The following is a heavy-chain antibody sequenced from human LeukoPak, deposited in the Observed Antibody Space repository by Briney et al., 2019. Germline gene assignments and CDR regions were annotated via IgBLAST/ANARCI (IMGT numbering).Heavy chain of an antibody. J-gene: IGHJ6*02. CDR3: VRDYAMDV. CDR1: GYTFTNFD. CDR2: INPKSGNK. V-gene: IGHV1-8*01. Sequence: GASVKVSCKASGYTFTNFDINWVRQATGQGLEWLGWINPKSGNKGYAQKFQGRVSMTRDTSIVTAYMELSSLRSEDTAVYYCVRDYAMDVWGQGTTVTVSS.